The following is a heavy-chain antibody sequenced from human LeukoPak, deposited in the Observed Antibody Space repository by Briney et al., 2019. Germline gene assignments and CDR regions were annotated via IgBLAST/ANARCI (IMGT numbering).Heavy chain of an antibody. Sequence: SETLSLTCTVSGGSISSGSYYWGWLRQPPGKGLEWIGSIYYSGITHYKPSLKSRVTISADTPKNQFSLKLSSVTAADTAVYYCARRGDPWGQGTLVTVSS. J-gene: IGHJ5*02. V-gene: IGHV4-39*01. CDR1: GGSISSGSYY. D-gene: IGHD3-16*01. CDR2: IYYSGIT. CDR3: ARRGDP.